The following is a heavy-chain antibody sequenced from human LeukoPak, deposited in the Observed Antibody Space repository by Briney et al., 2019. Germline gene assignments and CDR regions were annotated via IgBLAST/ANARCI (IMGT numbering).Heavy chain of an antibody. Sequence: SETLSLICTVSGGSISSYYWSWIRQPPGKGLEWIGYIYYSGSTNYNPSLKSRVTISVDTSKNQFSLKLSSVTAADTAVYYCARHVGYYDFWSGPRDYSYGMDVWGQGTTVTVSS. CDR2: IYYSGST. D-gene: IGHD3-3*01. J-gene: IGHJ6*02. CDR3: ARHVGYYDFWSGPRDYSYGMDV. CDR1: GGSISSYY. V-gene: IGHV4-59*08.